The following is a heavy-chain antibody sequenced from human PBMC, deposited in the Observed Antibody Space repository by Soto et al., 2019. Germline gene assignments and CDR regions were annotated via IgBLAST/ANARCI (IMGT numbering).Heavy chain of an antibody. D-gene: IGHD3-9*01. CDR1: GGTFSSYA. Sequence: GASVKVSCKASGGTFSSYAISWVRQAPGQGLEWMGGIIPIFGTANYAQKFQGRVTITADESTSTAYMEMNSLRAEDTALYYCAKGSHYDILTAYHGFDYWGPGTLVTVSS. CDR3: AKGSHYDILTAYHGFDY. V-gene: IGHV1-69*13. CDR2: IIPIFGTA. J-gene: IGHJ4*02.